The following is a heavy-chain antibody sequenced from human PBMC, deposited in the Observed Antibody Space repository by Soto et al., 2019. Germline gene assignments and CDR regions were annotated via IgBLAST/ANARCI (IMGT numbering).Heavy chain of an antibody. CDR1: AVTFTGFG. V-gene: IGHV3-33*01. J-gene: IGHJ4*02. CDR3: ARDGVGTTTYFGYFDY. Sequence: GGSLRLSCAAPAVTFTGFGMHWVRQAPGKGLEWVAVIRFDGSNTYYADSVKGRFTISRDNPKNMLYLQMNSLRAEDTAIYYCARDGVGTTTYFGYFDYWGLGTLVTVSS. D-gene: IGHD1-26*01. CDR2: IRFDGSNT.